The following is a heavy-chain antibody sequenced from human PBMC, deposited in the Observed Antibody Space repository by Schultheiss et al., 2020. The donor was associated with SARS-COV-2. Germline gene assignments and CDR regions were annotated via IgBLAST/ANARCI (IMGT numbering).Heavy chain of an antibody. CDR1: GFTFSSYA. CDR2: ISGSGGST. D-gene: IGHD3-3*02. CDR3: ARDLQGHFGLDV. J-gene: IGHJ6*02. Sequence: GGSLRLSCAASGFTFSSYAMSWVRQAPGKGLEWVSAISGSGGSTYYADSVKGRFTISRDNSKNTLYLQMNSLRAEDTAVYYCARDLQGHFGLDVWGQGTTVTVAS. V-gene: IGHV3-23*01.